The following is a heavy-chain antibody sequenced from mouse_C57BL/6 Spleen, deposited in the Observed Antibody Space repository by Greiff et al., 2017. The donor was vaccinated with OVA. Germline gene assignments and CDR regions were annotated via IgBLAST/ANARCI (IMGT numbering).Heavy chain of an antibody. CDR2: INPDSSTI. J-gene: IGHJ3*01. CDR1: GIAFSRYW. D-gene: IGHD6-1*01. Sequence: EVQLLQSGGGLVQPGGSLKLSCAASGIAFSRYWMSWVRRALGKGLEWIGEINPDSSTINYATSLKDKFIISRDNAKNTLYLQMSKGRSEDTALYYGAREDDGSRLFAYWGQGTLVTVSA. V-gene: IGHV4-1*01. CDR3: AREDDGSRLFAY.